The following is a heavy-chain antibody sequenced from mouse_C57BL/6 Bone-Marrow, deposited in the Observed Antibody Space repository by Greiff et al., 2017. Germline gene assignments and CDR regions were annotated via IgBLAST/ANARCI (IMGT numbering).Heavy chain of an antibody. CDR1: GFSLTSYA. V-gene: IGHV2-9-1*01. CDR3: ARNRGYYDWVWFAY. Sequence: VKLMESGPGLVAPSQSLSITCTVSGFSLTSYAISWVRQPPGKGLEWLGVIWTGGGPHSNSALKSRLSISKDNSKSQVFLKMNRLQTDDTARYYCARNRGYYDWVWFAYWGQGTLVTVSA. CDR2: IWTGGGP. D-gene: IGHD2-3*01. J-gene: IGHJ3*01.